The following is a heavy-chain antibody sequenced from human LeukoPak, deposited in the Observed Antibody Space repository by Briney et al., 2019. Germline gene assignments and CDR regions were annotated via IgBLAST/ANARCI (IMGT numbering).Heavy chain of an antibody. D-gene: IGHD4-17*01. CDR3: AKEEYGDYVPFDY. V-gene: IGHV3-11*04. J-gene: IGHJ4*02. CDR2: ISSSGSTI. CDR1: GFTFSDYY. Sequence: GGSLRLSCAASGFTFSDYYMSWIRQAPGKGLEWVSYISSSGSTIYYADSVKGRFTISRDNSKNTLYLQMNSLRAEDTAVYYCAKEEYGDYVPFDYWGQGTLVTVSS.